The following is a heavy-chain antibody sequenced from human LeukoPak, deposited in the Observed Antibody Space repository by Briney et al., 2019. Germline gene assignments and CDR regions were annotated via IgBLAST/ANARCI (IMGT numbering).Heavy chain of an antibody. D-gene: IGHD3-10*01. V-gene: IGHV3-23*01. CDR3: AKYYYGSGSYYNAPSDY. Sequence: PGGSLRLSCAASGFTFSSYAMSWVRQAPGKGLEWVSAISGSGGSTYYADSVKGRFTISRDNSKNTLYLQMNSLRAEDTAVYYCAKYYYGSGSYYNAPSDYWGQGTLVTVSS. CDR2: ISGSGGST. CDR1: GFTFSSYA. J-gene: IGHJ4*02.